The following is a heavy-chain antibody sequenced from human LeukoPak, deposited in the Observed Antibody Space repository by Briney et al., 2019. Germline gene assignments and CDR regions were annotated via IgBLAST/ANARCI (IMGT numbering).Heavy chain of an antibody. J-gene: IGHJ6*03. V-gene: IGHV3-23*01. CDR1: GFTFSNYA. CDR3: ATSPSQDHYYYYMDV. Sequence: GGSLRLSCAASGFTFSNYAMSWVRQAPGKGLEWVSALSSSGGSTFYADSVKGRFTISRDNSKNTLYLQMNSLRAEDTAVYYCATSPSQDHYYYYMDVWGKGTTVTVSS. CDR2: LSSSGGST.